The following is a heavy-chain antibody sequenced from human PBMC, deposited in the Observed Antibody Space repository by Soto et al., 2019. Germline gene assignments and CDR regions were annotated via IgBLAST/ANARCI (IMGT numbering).Heavy chain of an antibody. Sequence: QVRLVQSGAEVKKPGSSVKVSCKASGANFNTYVLTWVRQAPGKGLEWMGGINGLFGTTSYAQKFQGRVTLTADKSTNIDYMDLSGLRSEDTAVYYCARGVLVVMGAYYNMDVWGQGTTVTVSS. CDR1: GANFNTYV. J-gene: IGHJ6*02. CDR2: INGLFGTT. V-gene: IGHV1-69*06. CDR3: ARGVLVVMGAYYNMDV. D-gene: IGHD2-15*01.